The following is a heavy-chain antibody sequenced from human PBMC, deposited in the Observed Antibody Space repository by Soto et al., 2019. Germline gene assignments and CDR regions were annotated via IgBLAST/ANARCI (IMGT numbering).Heavy chain of an antibody. D-gene: IGHD3-10*01. CDR3: ARDREYYYYGMDV. CDR2: IYYSGSN. V-gene: IGHV4-59*01. CDR1: GGSSISYY. J-gene: IGHJ6*01. Sequence: ETLSLTCTVSGGSSISYYWSCIRQPPGKGLQWIGYIYYSGSNNHNPALKSRVTISVETPKNPSSLKLRYVTDEDPAVYYCARDREYYYYGMDVWGQANTVTVSS.